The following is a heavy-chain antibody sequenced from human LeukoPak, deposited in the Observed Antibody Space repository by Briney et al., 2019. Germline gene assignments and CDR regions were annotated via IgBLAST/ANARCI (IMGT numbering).Heavy chain of an antibody. Sequence: GGSLRLSCAASGFTFSSHAMLWVRQAPGKGLEWVGCISYERIKKYYADFVKVRFTISRDNYKNTMYLQIKIPGAEDTAVYYWANSGYGSIYYLYFWGQGTLVTVFS. V-gene: IGHV3-30*18. CDR1: GFTFSSHA. J-gene: IGHJ4*02. CDR3: ANSGYGSIYYLYF. CDR2: ISYERIKK. D-gene: IGHD6-13*01.